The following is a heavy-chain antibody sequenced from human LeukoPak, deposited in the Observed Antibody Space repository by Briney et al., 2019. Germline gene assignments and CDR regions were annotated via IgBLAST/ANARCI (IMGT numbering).Heavy chain of an antibody. Sequence: PGGSLRLSCAASGFTFSSYAMSWVRQAPGKGLEWVSVIYSGGSTYYADSVKGRFTISRDNSKNTLYLQMNRLRAEDTAVYYCAKDAVGATAYYFDCWGQGTLVTVSS. CDR1: GFTFSSYA. D-gene: IGHD1-26*01. CDR2: IYSGGST. CDR3: AKDAVGATAYYFDC. V-gene: IGHV3-23*03. J-gene: IGHJ4*02.